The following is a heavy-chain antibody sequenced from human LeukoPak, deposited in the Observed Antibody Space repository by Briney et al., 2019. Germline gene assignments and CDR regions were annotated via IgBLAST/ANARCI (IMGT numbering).Heavy chain of an antibody. J-gene: IGHJ3*02. CDR2: IRSIATNYAT. Sequence: GGSLRLSCAASGFTFSGSSMHWVRQASGKGLEWIGRIRSIATNYATAYVASVKGRFTLSRDDSKNTLYLQMNSLKTEDTAVYYCTTRGRSGKDAFDIWGQGTMVTVSS. CDR1: GFTFSGSS. CDR3: TTRGRSGKDAFDI. D-gene: IGHD4-23*01. V-gene: IGHV3-73*01.